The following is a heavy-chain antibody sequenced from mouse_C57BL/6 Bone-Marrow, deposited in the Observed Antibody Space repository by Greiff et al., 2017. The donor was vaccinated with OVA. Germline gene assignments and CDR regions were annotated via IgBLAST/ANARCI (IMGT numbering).Heavy chain of an antibody. Sequence: EVQGVESGGGLVKPGGSLKLSCAASGFTFSDYGMHWVRQAPEKGLEWVAYISSGSSTIYYADTVKGRFSISRDTAKNTLFLLMTRERAEDAAMYYCARGSRAAYGGRGNVITVSA. CDR1: GFTFSDYG. D-gene: IGHD3-3*01. V-gene: IGHV5-17*01. CDR3: ARGSRAAY. CDR2: ISSGSSTI. J-gene: IGHJ3*01.